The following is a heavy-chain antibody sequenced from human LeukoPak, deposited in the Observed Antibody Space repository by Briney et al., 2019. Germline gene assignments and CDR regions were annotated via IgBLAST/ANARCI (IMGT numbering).Heavy chain of an antibody. CDR3: ARVGYCGGDCYPPYYYYGMDV. CDR1: EFTFSSYA. V-gene: IGHV3-30-3*01. J-gene: IGHJ6*02. D-gene: IGHD2-21*02. Sequence: GRSLRLSCAASEFTFSSYAMHWVRQAPGKGLEWVAVISYDGSNKYYADSVKGRFTISRDNSKNTLYLQMNSLRAEDTAVYYCARVGYCGGDCYPPYYYYGMDVWGQGTTVTVSS. CDR2: ISYDGSNK.